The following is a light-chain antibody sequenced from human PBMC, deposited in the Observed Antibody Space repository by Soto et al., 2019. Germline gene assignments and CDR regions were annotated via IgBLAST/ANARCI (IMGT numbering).Light chain of an antibody. CDR1: QSISSD. Sequence: EILLTQSPATLSVSPGKRATLSCRASQSISSDLAWYQQRPGQAPRILIYGASTRATGIPARFSGSGSGTEFTLTINRLQSEDSSVYYCQQHNQWPITFGQGTRLEIK. V-gene: IGKV3-15*01. CDR3: QQHNQWPIT. J-gene: IGKJ5*01. CDR2: GAS.